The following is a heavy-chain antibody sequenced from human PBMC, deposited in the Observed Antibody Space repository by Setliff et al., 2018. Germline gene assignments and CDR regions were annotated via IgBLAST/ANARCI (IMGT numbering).Heavy chain of an antibody. J-gene: IGHJ4*02. V-gene: IGHV3-30*04. CDR3: ASSSGGNYEAYFGY. CDR1: GFLYSNNA. Sequence: PGGSLRLSCAASGFLYSNNAFHWVRQTPGKGLEWVAVISYDGTITHYVDSVKGRFSISRDNSQNTLYLQMNSLSPEDTALYYCASSSGGNYEAYFGYWGQGTLVTVS. D-gene: IGHD2-15*01. CDR2: ISYDGTIT.